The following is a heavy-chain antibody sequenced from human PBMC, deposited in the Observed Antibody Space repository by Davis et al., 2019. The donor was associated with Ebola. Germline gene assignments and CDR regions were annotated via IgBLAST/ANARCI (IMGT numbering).Heavy chain of an antibody. Sequence: SETLSLTCTVSGASISSSSYYWGWIRQPPGKGLEWIGSIYYSGSTYYNPSLKSRVTISVDTSKNQFSLKLSSVTAADTAVYYCARRVPAAAFDIWGQGTMVTVSS. CDR1: GASISSSSYY. J-gene: IGHJ3*02. V-gene: IGHV4-39*07. D-gene: IGHD2-2*01. CDR2: IYYSGST. CDR3: ARRVPAAAFDI.